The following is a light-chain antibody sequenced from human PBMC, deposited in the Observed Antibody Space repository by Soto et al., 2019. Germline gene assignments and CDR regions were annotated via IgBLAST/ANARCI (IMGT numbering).Light chain of an antibody. CDR2: EVS. CDR3: SSYASSSTYV. Sequence: QSALTQPASVSGSPGQSITISCTGSSSDVGGYNYVSWYQQYRGKVPKLMIYEVSNRPSGVSNRFSGSKSGNTASLTISGLQADDEADYYCSSYASSSTYVFGTGTKLTVL. CDR1: SSDVGGYNY. J-gene: IGLJ1*01. V-gene: IGLV2-14*01.